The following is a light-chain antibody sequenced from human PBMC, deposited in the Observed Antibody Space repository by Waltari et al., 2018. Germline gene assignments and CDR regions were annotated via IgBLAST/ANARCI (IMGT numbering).Light chain of an antibody. J-gene: IGKJ4*01. CDR3: QQYNSYSLLS. CDR2: KAS. Sequence: DIQMTQSPSTLSASVGDRVIFSCRASQSISKWLAWYQQKPGKAPKLLIYKASTLESGGPSRFSGSGSVTEVTLTISSLQPEDFATYYCQQYNSYSLLSFGGGTKVEIK. V-gene: IGKV1-5*03. CDR1: QSISKW.